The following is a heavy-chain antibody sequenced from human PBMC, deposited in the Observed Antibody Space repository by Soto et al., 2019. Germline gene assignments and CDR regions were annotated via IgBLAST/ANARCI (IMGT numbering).Heavy chain of an antibody. J-gene: IGHJ5*02. V-gene: IGHV3-23*01. Sequence: PGGSLRLSCAASGFTFSSYAMSWVLQAPGKGLEWVSAISGSGGSTYYADSVKGRFTISRDNAKNSVYLQMDSLRVEDTAVYYCAREGALKPFSSWGQGALVTVSS. CDR2: ISGSGGST. CDR3: AREGALKPFSS. CDR1: GFTFSSYA.